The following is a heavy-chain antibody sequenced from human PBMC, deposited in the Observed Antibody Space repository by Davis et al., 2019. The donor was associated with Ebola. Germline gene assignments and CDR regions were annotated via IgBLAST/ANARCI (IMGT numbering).Heavy chain of an antibody. D-gene: IGHD4-17*01. CDR2: ISHDGSNR. Sequence: GESLKISCVASEFTFRDYSINWIRQAPGKGLEWMSIISHDGSNRFYADSVKGRFTISRDNSKNTVYPQMNSLRPDDTATYYCAIDADFGEYGWFDPWGQGTLVIVSS. CDR1: EFTFRDYS. J-gene: IGHJ5*02. V-gene: IGHV3-30*01. CDR3: AIDADFGEYGWFDP.